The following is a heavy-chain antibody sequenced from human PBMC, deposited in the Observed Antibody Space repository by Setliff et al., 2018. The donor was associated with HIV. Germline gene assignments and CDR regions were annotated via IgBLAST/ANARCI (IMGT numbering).Heavy chain of an antibody. CDR2: MNPNSGNT. D-gene: IGHD6-13*01. V-gene: IGHV1-8*01. J-gene: IGHJ6*02. CDR3: ASSWSRVPYYGMDV. Sequence: ASVKVSCKTSGSTFSTYDINWVRQAPGQGPEWMGWMNPNSGNTGYAPKLQGRVTMTRNTSISTAYMELSSLRSDDTAVYYCASSWSRVPYYGMDVWGQGTTVTVSS. CDR1: GSTFSTYD.